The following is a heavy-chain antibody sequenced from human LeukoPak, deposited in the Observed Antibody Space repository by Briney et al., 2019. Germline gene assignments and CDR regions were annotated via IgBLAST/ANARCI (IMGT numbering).Heavy chain of an antibody. CDR3: ARAARIAARYHNWFDP. J-gene: IGHJ5*02. V-gene: IGHV7-4-1*02. CDR2: INTNTGNP. D-gene: IGHD6-6*01. CDR1: GYTFTSYA. Sequence: VASVKVSCKASGYTFTSYAMNWVRQAPGQGLEWMGWINTNTGNPTYAQGFTGRFVFSLDTSVSTAYLQISSLKAEDTAVYYCARAARIAARYHNWFDPWGQGTLVTVSS.